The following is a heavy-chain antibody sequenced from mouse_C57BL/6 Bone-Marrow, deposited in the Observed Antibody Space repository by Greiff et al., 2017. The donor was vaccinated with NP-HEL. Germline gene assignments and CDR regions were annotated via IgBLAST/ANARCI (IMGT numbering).Heavy chain of an antibody. D-gene: IGHD3-2*02. CDR1: GYTFTSYW. Sequence: QVQLQQPGAELVKPGASVKLSCKASGYTFTSYWMQWVKQRPGQGLEWIGEIDPSDRYTNYNQKFKGKATLTVDTSSSTAYMQLSSLTSEDSAVYYCARDSSGSYAMDYWGQGTSVTVSS. CDR3: ARDSSGSYAMDY. V-gene: IGHV1-50*01. CDR2: IDPSDRYT. J-gene: IGHJ4*01.